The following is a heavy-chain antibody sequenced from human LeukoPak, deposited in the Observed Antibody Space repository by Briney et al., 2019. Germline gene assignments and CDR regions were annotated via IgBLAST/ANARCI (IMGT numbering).Heavy chain of an antibody. D-gene: IGHD4-17*01. CDR3: ARVQADYGDYGDAFDI. Sequence: PSETLSLTCAVYGGSFSGYYWSWIRQPPGKGLEWIGEINHSGSTNYNPSLKSRVTISVGTSKNQFSLKLSSVTAADTAVYYCARVQADYGDYGDAFDIWGQGTMVTVSS. J-gene: IGHJ3*02. CDR2: INHSGST. CDR1: GGSFSGYY. V-gene: IGHV4-34*01.